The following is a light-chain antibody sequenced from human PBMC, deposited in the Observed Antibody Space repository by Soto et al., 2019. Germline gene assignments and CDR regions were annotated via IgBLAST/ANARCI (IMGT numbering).Light chain of an antibody. Sequence: QSVLTQPPSVSGSPGQSVTISCTGTSSDVGSYNRVSWYQQPPGTAPKLMIYEVSNRPSGVPDRFSGSKSGNTASLTISGLQAEDEADYYCSSYTSSSGVVFGGGTKLTVL. J-gene: IGLJ2*01. CDR2: EVS. CDR3: SSYTSSSGVV. CDR1: SSDVGSYNR. V-gene: IGLV2-18*02.